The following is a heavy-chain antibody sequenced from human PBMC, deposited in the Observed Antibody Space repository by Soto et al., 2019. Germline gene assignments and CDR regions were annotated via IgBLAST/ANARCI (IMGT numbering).Heavy chain of an antibody. CDR1: GFTFDDYA. J-gene: IGHJ3*02. V-gene: IGHV3-9*01. Sequence: GGSLRLSCAASGFTFDDYAMHWGRQAPGKGVEWVSGISWNSGSIGYADSVKGRFTISRDNAKNSLYLQMNSLRAEDTALYYCAKDVYYYDSSGYYYVNAFDIWGQGTMVTVSS. CDR3: AKDVYYYDSSGYYYVNAFDI. D-gene: IGHD3-22*01. CDR2: ISWNSGSI.